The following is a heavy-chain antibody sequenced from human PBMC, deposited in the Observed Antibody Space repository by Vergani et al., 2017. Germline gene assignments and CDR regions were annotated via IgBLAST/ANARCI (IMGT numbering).Heavy chain of an antibody. D-gene: IGHD5-18*01. J-gene: IGHJ6*02. V-gene: IGHV3-49*04. Sequence: EVQLVESGGGLVQPGRSLRLSCTASGFTFGDYAMSWVRQAPGKGLEWVGFIRSKAYGGTTEYAASVKGRFTISRDDSKSIAYLQMNSLKTEDTAVYYCTRPVGHNYGPATYYYYYYGMDVWGQGTTVTVSS. CDR3: TRPVGHNYGPATYYYYYYGMDV. CDR2: IRSKAYGGTT. CDR1: GFTFGDYA.